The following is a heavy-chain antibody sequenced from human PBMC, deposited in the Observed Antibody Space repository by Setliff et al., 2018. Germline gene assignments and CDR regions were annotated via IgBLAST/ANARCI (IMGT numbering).Heavy chain of an antibody. CDR3: ARWRSSSPDDF. V-gene: IGHV3-7*01. Sequence: GGSLRLSCAASGFTFTNYWMTWVRQVPRKGLEYVASIKHDGSEKYYVDSVRGRFTISRDNAKNSLYLQMDSLRDEDTAVYYCARWRSSSPDDFWGQGTLVTVSS. CDR2: IKHDGSEK. D-gene: IGHD6-6*01. J-gene: IGHJ4*02. CDR1: GFTFTNYW.